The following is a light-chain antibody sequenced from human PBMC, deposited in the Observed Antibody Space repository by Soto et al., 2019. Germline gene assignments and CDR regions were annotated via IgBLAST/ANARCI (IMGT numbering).Light chain of an antibody. CDR1: QSVSTNY. CDR3: HQYGSTPFT. J-gene: IGKJ3*01. Sequence: EIVLTQSPGTLSLSPGDRATLSCRASQSVSTNYLAWYQQKLGQAPRLLIYGASSRATGIPDRFSGNGSGTDFTLTISRLEPKDFAGYYCHQYGSTPFTFGPGTKVDI. CDR2: GAS. V-gene: IGKV3-20*01.